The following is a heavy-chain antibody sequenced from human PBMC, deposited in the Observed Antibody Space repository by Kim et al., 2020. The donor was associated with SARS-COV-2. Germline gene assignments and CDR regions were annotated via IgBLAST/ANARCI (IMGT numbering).Heavy chain of an antibody. V-gene: IGHV3-74*01. CDR3: ARRKDTGGGKTFDY. CDR2: INFDGSSI. J-gene: IGHJ4*02. Sequence: GGSLRLSCAASGFSVSRHWMNWVRQAPGKGLEWVSRINFDGSSISYAHSVKGRFTISRDNAKNTMSLEMNSLRPEDTAVYYCARRKDTGGGKTFDYWGQGTLVTVSS. CDR1: GFSVSRHW. D-gene: IGHD2-15*01.